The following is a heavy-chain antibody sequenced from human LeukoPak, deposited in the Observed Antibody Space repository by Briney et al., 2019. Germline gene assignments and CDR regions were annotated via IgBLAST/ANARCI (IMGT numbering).Heavy chain of an antibody. CDR2: ISYDGSNK. V-gene: IGHV3-30*03. CDR1: GFTFSSYG. CDR3: ARDSGVVVATGCFDY. D-gene: IGHD2-15*01. Sequence: GGSLRLSCAASGFTFSSYGMHWVRQAPGKGLEWVAVISYDGSNKYYADSVKGRFTISRDNSKNTLYLQMNSLRAEDTAVYYCARDSGVVVATGCFDYWGQGTLVTVSS. J-gene: IGHJ4*02.